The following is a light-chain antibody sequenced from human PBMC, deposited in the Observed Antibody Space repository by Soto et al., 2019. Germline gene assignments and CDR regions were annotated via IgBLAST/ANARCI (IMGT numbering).Light chain of an antibody. V-gene: IGKV3-20*01. CDR2: GAS. CDR1: QSVHSNY. J-gene: IGKJ3*01. Sequence: EIVLTQSPGTLSLSPGERATLSCRASQSVHSNYLAWYQQKPGQAPRLLIYGASSRATGIPDRFSGSGSGTDFTLTISRLEPEDFAVYYCQQYGRSPRTFGPGTKVDIK. CDR3: QQYGRSPRT.